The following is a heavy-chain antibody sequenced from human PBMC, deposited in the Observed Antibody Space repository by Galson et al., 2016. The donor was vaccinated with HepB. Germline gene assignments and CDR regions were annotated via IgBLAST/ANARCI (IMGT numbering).Heavy chain of an antibody. CDR3: ARRVYYHSSGLYYYDYGMDV. Sequence: LSLTCGVSGGSIPNSNWWSWVRQPPGKGLEWIGEMYYSGSTNYNPSLKRRVTISVDNYKNQFSLRLTSVTAADTAIYYCARRVYYHSSGLYYYDYGMDVWGQGTTVSVSS. V-gene: IGHV4-4*02. D-gene: IGHD3-22*01. J-gene: IGHJ6*02. CDR1: GGSIPNSNW. CDR2: MYYSGST.